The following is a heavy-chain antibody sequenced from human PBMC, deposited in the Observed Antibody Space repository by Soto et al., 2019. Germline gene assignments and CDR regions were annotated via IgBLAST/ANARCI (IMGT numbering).Heavy chain of an antibody. D-gene: IGHD3-10*01. CDR2: IYYSGST. V-gene: IGHV4-39*01. J-gene: IGHJ6*03. CDR3: ARHYGYYSHYMDV. CDR1: GDSISNNNFY. Sequence: PSETLSLTCTGSGDSISNNNFYWGWIRQPPGKGLEWIGSIYYSGSTYYNPSLKSRVTISVDTSNNQLSLKLSSVTAADTAVYYCARHYGYYSHYMDVWTKGTTVTVSS.